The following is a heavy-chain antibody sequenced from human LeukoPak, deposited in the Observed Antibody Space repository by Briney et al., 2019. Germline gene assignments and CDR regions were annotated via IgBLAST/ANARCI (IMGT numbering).Heavy chain of an antibody. V-gene: IGHV4-34*01. CDR3: ARKYSSSLDY. D-gene: IGHD6-13*01. Sequence: PSETLSLTCAVYGGSFSGYYWSWIRQPPGKGLEWIGEINHSGSTNYNPSLKSRVTISVDTSKNQFSLKLSSVTAADTAVYYCARKYSSSLDYWGQGTLVTVSS. J-gene: IGHJ4*02. CDR2: INHSGST. CDR1: GGSFSGYY.